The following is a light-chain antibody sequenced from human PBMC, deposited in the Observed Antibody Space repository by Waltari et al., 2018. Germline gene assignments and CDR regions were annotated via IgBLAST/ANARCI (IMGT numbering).Light chain of an antibody. Sequence: EIVLTQSPGTLSRSPGAIATLSCRASQGVGKYLAWYQQRPGQAPRLLLYHASIRATGIPDRFSGSGFGTDFSLTISRLEPEDFAVYYCQKYDFLPATFGQGTTVEIK. CDR2: HAS. V-gene: IGKV3-20*01. CDR3: QKYDFLPAT. J-gene: IGKJ1*01. CDR1: QGVGKY.